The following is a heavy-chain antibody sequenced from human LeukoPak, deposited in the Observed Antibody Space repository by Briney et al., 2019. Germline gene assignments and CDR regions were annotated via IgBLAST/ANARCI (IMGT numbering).Heavy chain of an antibody. CDR1: GHSISSGYY. CDR3: ARHRGDNSNPRYYFYYMDV. J-gene: IGHJ6*03. Sequence: SETLSLTCSVSGHSISSGYYWGWIRQPPGKGLEWIGTMYHRGSTYYNPSLKSRVTMSGDTSKNHFSLKLTSVIAADAAVYYCARHRGDNSNPRYYFYYMDVWGKGTTVTVSS. CDR2: MYHRGST. D-gene: IGHD4-11*01. V-gene: IGHV4-38-2*01.